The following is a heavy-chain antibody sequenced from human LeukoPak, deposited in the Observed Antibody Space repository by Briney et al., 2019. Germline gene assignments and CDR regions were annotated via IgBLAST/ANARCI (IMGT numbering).Heavy chain of an antibody. CDR2: VWYDGSNK. Sequence: GGSLRLSCAASGFAFSRSGTHWVRQAPGKGLEWVAVVWYDGSNKHYADSVKGRFTISRDNSNNTLYLQMNSLRAEDTAVYYCAKRDRPCSGDCSAPYYFDYWGQGTLVTVSS. CDR3: AKRDRPCSGDCSAPYYFDY. CDR1: GFAFSRSG. V-gene: IGHV3-33*06. J-gene: IGHJ4*02. D-gene: IGHD2-21*02.